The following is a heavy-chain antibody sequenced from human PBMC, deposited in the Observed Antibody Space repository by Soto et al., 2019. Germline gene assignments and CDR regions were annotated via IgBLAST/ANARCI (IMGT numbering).Heavy chain of an antibody. CDR1: GFTFSSYW. J-gene: IGHJ6*02. D-gene: IGHD6-13*01. CDR2: INSDGSST. CDR3: ARDNSNYGMDV. V-gene: IGHV3-74*01. Sequence: GGSLRLSCAAPGFTFSSYWMHWVRQAPGKGLVWVSRINSDGSSTSYADSVKGRFTISRDNAKNTLYLQMNSLRAEDTAVYYCARDNSNYGMDVWGQGTTVTVSS.